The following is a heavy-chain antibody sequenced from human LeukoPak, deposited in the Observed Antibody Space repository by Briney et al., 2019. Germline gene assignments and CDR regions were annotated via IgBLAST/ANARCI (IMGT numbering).Heavy chain of an antibody. J-gene: IGHJ4*02. V-gene: IGHV1-18*01. CDR1: GYTFTSYG. Sequence: ASVKVSCKASGYTFTSYGISWVRQAPGQGLEWMGWISAYNGNTNYAQKLQGRVTMTTDTSTSTAYMELRSLRSDDTAVYYCARVTWFGELSSYYFDYWGQGTLVTVSS. CDR2: ISAYNGNT. CDR3: ARVTWFGELSSYYFDY. D-gene: IGHD3-10*01.